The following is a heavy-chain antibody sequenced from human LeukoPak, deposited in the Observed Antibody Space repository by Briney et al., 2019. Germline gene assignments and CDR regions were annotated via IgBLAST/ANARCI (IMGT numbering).Heavy chain of an antibody. Sequence: SETLSLTCAVYGGSFSGYYWSWIRQPPVKGLEWIGEINHSGSTNYNPSLKSRVTISVDTSKNQFSLKLSSVTAADTAVYYCARGLRGYVLIFDYWGQGTLVTVSS. CDR2: INHSGST. CDR1: GGSFSGYY. V-gene: IGHV4-34*01. J-gene: IGHJ4*02. D-gene: IGHD5-12*01. CDR3: ARGLRGYVLIFDY.